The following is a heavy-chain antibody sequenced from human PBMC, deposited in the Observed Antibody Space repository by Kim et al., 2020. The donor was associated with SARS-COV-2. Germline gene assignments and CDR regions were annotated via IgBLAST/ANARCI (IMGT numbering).Heavy chain of an antibody. Sequence: GGSLRLSCAASGFTFSSYAMHWVRQAPGKGLEWVAFISYDGSNKYYADSVKGRFTISRDNSKNTLYLQMNSLRAEDTAVYYCARLDYYGSGSYYMGYYYYGMDVCGQGTTVTVSS. CDR1: GFTFSSYA. J-gene: IGHJ6*02. CDR2: ISYDGSNK. V-gene: IGHV3-30*04. D-gene: IGHD3-10*01. CDR3: ARLDYYGSGSYYMGYYYYGMDV.